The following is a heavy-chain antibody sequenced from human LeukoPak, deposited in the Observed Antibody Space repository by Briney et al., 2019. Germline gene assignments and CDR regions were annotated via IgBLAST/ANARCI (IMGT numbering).Heavy chain of an antibody. CDR2: IYSGGST. J-gene: IGHJ4*02. D-gene: IGHD4-17*01. V-gene: IGHV3-53*01. CDR1: GFTFSNHG. Sequence: PGGSLRLSCAASGFTFSNHGMSWVRQAPGKGLECISVIYSGGSTDYADSVKGRLTISRDNSKNTLYLQMNSLRAEDTAVYYCARVVDHDYGDYYLDYWGQGTLVTVSS. CDR3: ARVVDHDYGDYYLDY.